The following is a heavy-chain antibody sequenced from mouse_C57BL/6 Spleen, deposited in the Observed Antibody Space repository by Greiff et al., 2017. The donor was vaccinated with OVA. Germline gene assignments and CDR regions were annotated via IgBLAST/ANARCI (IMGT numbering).Heavy chain of an antibody. CDR3: ARGEVYYFDY. CDR2: IDPSDSYT. J-gene: IGHJ2*01. Sequence: QVQLQQPGAELVKPGASVKLFCKASGYTFTSYWMQWVKQRPGQGLEWIGEIDPSDSYTNYNQKFKGKATLTVDTSSSTAYVQLSSLTSEDSAVYYCARGEVYYFDYGGQGTTLTVSS. CDR1: GYTFTSYW. V-gene: IGHV1-50*01.